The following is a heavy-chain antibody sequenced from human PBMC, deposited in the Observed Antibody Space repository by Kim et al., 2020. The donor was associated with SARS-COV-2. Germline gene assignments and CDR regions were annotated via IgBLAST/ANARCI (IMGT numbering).Heavy chain of an antibody. J-gene: IGHJ6*02. Sequence: GGSLRLSCAASGFTFSSYEMNWVRQAPGKGLEWVSYISSSGSTIYYADSVKGRFTISRDNAKNSLYLQMNSLRAEDTAVYYCARDQHSNSIYYYYGMDVWGQGTTVTVSS. D-gene: IGHD4-4*01. CDR3: ARDQHSNSIYYYYGMDV. V-gene: IGHV3-48*03. CDR2: ISSSGSTI. CDR1: GFTFSSYE.